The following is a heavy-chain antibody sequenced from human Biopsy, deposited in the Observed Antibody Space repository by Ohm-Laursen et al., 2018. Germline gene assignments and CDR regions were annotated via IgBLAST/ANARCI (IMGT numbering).Heavy chain of an antibody. Sequence: SLRLSCSASGFTFNNYWMHWVRQAPGKGLVWVSRSNTDGSHTNYADSVKDRFTTSTDNAKNTLYLYMSSLTVEDTAVYFCARDASQGFDSWGQGTLVTVSS. CDR2: SNTDGSHT. CDR3: ARDASQGFDS. V-gene: IGHV3-74*01. CDR1: GFTFNNYW. J-gene: IGHJ5*01.